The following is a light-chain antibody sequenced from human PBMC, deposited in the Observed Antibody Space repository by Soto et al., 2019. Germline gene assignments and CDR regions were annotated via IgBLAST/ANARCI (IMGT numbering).Light chain of an antibody. CDR2: DVS. CDR3: SSYTSSSTLPNV. CDR1: SSDVGGYNY. V-gene: IGLV2-14*01. Sequence: QSVLTQPASVSGSPGQSITISCTGTSSDVGGYNYVSWYQQHPGKAPKLMIYDVSNRPSGVSNRFSGSKSGNTASLTISGLQAEDEADYYCSSYTSSSTLPNVFGTGTKFTVL. J-gene: IGLJ1*01.